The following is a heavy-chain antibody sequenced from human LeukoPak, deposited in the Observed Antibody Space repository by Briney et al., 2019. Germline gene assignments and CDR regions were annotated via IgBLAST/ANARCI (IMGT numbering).Heavy chain of an antibody. CDR1: GFTFSSYA. Sequence: GGSLRLSCAASGFTFSSYAMSWVRQAPGKGLEWVSAISGSGGSTYYADSVKGRLTISRDNSKNTLYLQMNSLRAEDTAVYYCAKTEGDSSGYYYVIGYYFDYWGQGTLVTVSS. D-gene: IGHD3-22*01. J-gene: IGHJ4*02. CDR2: ISGSGGST. V-gene: IGHV3-23*01. CDR3: AKTEGDSSGYYYVIGYYFDY.